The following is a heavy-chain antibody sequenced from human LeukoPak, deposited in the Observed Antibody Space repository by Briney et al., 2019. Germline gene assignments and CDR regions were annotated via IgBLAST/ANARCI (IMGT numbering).Heavy chain of an antibody. CDR1: GLTFSSYG. J-gene: IGHJ3*02. V-gene: IGHV3-23*01. Sequence: PGGTLRLSCAASGLTFSSYGMSWVRQAPGKGLEWVSGISGGGGSTYYADSVKGRFTISRDNSKNTLYLQMNSLRAEDTAVYYCVTSSSRLEWPPRGAFDIWGQGTMATVSS. CDR2: ISGGGGST. CDR3: VTSSSRLEWPPRGAFDI. D-gene: IGHD3-3*01.